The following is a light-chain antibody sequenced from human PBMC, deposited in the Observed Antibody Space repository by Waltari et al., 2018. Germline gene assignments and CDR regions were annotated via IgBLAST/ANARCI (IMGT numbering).Light chain of an antibody. CDR3: QQYKSYFPT. J-gene: IGKJ2*01. CDR2: GAS. V-gene: IGKV1-5*03. CDR1: QSINNW. Sequence: DIQMTQSPSTLSASVGDRVTITCRASQSINNWVAWYQQKPGKAPKLLIYGASSLGSGVSSRFTGRGSGTEFTLTISSLQPDDFATYHCQQYKSYFPTFGQGTKLEVK.